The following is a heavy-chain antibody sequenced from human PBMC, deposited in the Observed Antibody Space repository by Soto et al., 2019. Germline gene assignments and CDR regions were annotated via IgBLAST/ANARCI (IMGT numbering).Heavy chain of an antibody. D-gene: IGHD4-4*01. CDR2: ISYGGINN. V-gene: IGHV3-30-3*01. CDR1: GFTFSNFP. Sequence: QVQLVESGGGVVQPGRSLRLSCAASGFTFSNFPMHWVRQAPGKGLEWVAVISYGGINNYYADSVKGRFTISRDDSKNTVYLQMNGLRPEDTAVYFCARTTVVSGTPDFDDWGQGTLVTVSS. CDR3: ARTTVVSGTPDFDD. J-gene: IGHJ4*02.